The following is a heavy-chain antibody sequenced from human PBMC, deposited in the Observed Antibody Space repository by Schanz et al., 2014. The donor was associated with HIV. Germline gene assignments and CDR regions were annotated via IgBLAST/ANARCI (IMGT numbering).Heavy chain of an antibody. Sequence: EVHLLESGGGLVQPGGSLRLSCAASGFTFSSYSMSWVRQAPGKGLEWVGRIKSKSDGGTTDYAAPVKGRFTVSRDDSKDTLYLQMNSLKTEDTAVYYCTKGIVGATRDWLNPWGLGTLVIVSS. D-gene: IGHD1-26*01. J-gene: IGHJ5*02. CDR3: TKGIVGATRDWLNP. CDR2: IKSKSDGGTT. CDR1: GFTFSSYS. V-gene: IGHV3-15*01.